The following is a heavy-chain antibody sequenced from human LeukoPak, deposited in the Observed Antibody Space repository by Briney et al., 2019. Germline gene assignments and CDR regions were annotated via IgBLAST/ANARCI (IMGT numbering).Heavy chain of an antibody. CDR1: GFTFSSYG. V-gene: IGHV3-30*02. CDR2: IRNDGSNK. D-gene: IGHD2-15*01. Sequence: PGGSLRLSCAASGFTFSSYGMHWVRQAPGKGLEWVAFIRNDGSNKYYADSVEGRFTISRDNSKNTLYLQMNSLRAEDTAVYYCAKEVVGLLDWFDPWGQGTLVTVSS. CDR3: AKEVVGLLDWFDP. J-gene: IGHJ5*02.